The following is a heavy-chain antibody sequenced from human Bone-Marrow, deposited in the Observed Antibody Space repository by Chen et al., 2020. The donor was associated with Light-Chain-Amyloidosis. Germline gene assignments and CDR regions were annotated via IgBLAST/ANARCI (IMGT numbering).Heavy chain of an antibody. CDR2: ITGRGGST. CDR3: ARAPGNTTGAPVYFDY. D-gene: IGHD1-1*01. Sequence: SGGGLVQPGGXXXXXCAXSGFTFSTYAMSWVRQAPGKGLEWVSAITGRGGSTYYADSVKGRFTISRXXXXXXXXXXXXXXXXXXXXXXXCARAPGNTTGAPVYFDYWGQGTLX. V-gene: IGHV3-23*01. CDR1: GFTFSTYA. J-gene: IGHJ4*02.